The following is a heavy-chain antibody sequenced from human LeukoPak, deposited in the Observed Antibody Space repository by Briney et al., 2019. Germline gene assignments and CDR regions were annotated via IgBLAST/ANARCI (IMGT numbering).Heavy chain of an antibody. D-gene: IGHD2-2*01. V-gene: IGHV4-34*01. CDR2: INHSGST. J-gene: IGHJ6*02. Sequence: PSETLSLTCAVYGGSFSGYYWSWIRQPPGKGLEWIGEINHSGSTNYNPSLKSRVTISVDTSKNQSSLKLSSVTAADTAVYYCARGRCSSTSCPYYYYYGMDVWGQGTTVTVSS. CDR1: GGSFSGYY. CDR3: ARGRCSSTSCPYYYYYGMDV.